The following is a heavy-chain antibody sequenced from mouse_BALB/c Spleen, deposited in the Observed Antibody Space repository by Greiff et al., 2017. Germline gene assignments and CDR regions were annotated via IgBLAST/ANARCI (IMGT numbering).Heavy chain of an antibody. CDR2: IWAGGST. Sequence: VKLMESGPGLVAPSQSLSITCTVSGFSLTSYGVHWVRQPPGKGLEWLGVIWAGGSTNYNSALMSRLSISKDNSKSQVFLKMNSLQTDDTAMYYCARDYYYGSSPLDWWGQGTTLTVSS. J-gene: IGHJ2*01. CDR1: GFSLTSYG. V-gene: IGHV2-9*02. CDR3: ARDYYYGSSPLDW. D-gene: IGHD1-1*01.